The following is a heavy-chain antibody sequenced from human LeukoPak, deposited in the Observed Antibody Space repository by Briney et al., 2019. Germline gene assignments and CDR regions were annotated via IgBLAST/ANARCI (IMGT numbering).Heavy chain of an antibody. J-gene: IGHJ6*02. V-gene: IGHV3-30-3*01. CDR1: GFTFSSYA. CDR3: ARDQSGLLWFGEIDYYYGMDV. D-gene: IGHD3-10*01. Sequence: GGSLRLSCAASGFTFSSYAMHWVRQAPGKGLEWVAVISYDGSNKYYADSVKGRFTISRDNSKNTLYLQMNSLRAEDTAVYYCARDQSGLLWFGEIDYYYGMDVWGQGTTVTVSS. CDR2: ISYDGSNK.